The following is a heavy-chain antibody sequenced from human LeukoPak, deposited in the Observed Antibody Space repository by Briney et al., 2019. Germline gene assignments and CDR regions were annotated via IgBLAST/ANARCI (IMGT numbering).Heavy chain of an antibody. CDR1: GYSFTTYW. CDR2: IYPTDSQT. J-gene: IGHJ4*02. CDR3: ARWGARFSGNYYFDY. V-gene: IGHV5-51*01. D-gene: IGHD3-16*01. Sequence: GESLKISCEASGYSFTTYWIGWVRQMPGKGLEWMGIIYPTDSQTFFSSFLQGQVTISADKSISTAYLQWSSLKASDSGVYYCARWGARFSGNYYFDYWGQGTLVTVSS.